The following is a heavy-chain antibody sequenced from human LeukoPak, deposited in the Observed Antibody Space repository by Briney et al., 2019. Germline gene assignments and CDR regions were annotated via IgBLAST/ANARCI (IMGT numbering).Heavy chain of an antibody. J-gene: IGHJ4*02. V-gene: IGHV3-11*04. CDR2: ISSSGSTI. Sequence: RGGSLRLSCAASGLTFSDYYMSWIRQAQGEGLGWVSYISSSGSTISYADSVKGRLTISRDNAKNSLYLQMNSLRAEDTAVYYCARGGYSGYVYFDYWGQGTLVTVSS. D-gene: IGHD5-12*01. CDR3: ARGGYSGYVYFDY. CDR1: GLTFSDYY.